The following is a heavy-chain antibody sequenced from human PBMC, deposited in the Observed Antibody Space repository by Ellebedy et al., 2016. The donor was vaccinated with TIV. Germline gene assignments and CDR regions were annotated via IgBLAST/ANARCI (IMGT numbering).Heavy chain of an antibody. CDR2: IDPSDSSM. CDR1: GYNFIYYW. CDR3: ARHGSSGGYQIDF. V-gene: IGHV5-10-1*04. J-gene: IGHJ4*02. D-gene: IGHD2-15*01. Sequence: GESLKISXKASGYNFIYYWITWVRQMPGKGLEWMGRIDPSDSSMKYSPSFQGQVTISADKSISTAYLQWSSLQASDTAIYYCARHGSSGGYQIDFWGQGTLVTVSS.